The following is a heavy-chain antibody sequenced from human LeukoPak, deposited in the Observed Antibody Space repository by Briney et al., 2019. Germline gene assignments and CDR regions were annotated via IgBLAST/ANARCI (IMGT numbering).Heavy chain of an antibody. V-gene: IGHV3-33*01. J-gene: IGHJ4*02. CDR3: ARESSSTYYFDY. D-gene: IGHD6-6*01. CDR2: IWYDGSNK. CDR1: GFTFNNYG. Sequence: GGSLRLSCAASGFTFNNYGMHWVRQAPGKGLEWVAVIWYDGSNKYYADSVKGRFTISRDNSKNTLYLQMNSLRAEDTAVYYCARESSSTYYFDYWGQGTLVTVSS.